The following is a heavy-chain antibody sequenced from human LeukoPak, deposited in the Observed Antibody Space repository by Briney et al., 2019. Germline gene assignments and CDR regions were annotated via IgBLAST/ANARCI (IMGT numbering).Heavy chain of an antibody. CDR3: AKDLGGYGFDY. V-gene: IGHV3-48*01. D-gene: IGHD6-25*01. CDR2: ISSSSSTI. J-gene: IGHJ4*02. CDR1: GFTFSSYS. Sequence: GGSLRLSCAASGFTFSSYSMNWVRQAPGKGLEWVSYISSSSSTIYYADSVKGRFTISRDNSKNTLYLQMNSLRAEDTAVYYCAKDLGGYGFDYWGQGTLVTVSS.